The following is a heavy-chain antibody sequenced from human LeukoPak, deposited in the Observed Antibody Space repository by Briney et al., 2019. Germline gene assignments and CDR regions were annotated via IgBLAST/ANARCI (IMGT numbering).Heavy chain of an antibody. J-gene: IGHJ4*02. V-gene: IGHV1-18*04. CDR1: GYTFTGYY. CDR2: ISAYNGNT. CDR3: ARVGRGIAAAGNFDY. Sequence: ASVKVSCKASGYTFTGYYMHWVRQAPGQGLEWMGWISAYNGNTNYAQKLQGRVTMTTDTSTSTAYMELRSLRSDDTAVYYCARVGRGIAAAGNFDYWGQGTLVTVSS. D-gene: IGHD6-13*01.